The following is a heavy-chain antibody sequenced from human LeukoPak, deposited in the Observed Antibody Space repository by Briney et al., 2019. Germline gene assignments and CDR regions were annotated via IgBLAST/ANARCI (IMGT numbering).Heavy chain of an antibody. CDR2: INHSGST. CDR1: GGSISSGGYN. V-gene: IGHV4-30-2*01. D-gene: IGHD2-2*01. CDR3: ARVFRCSSTSCYLPGNRSYYFDY. J-gene: IGHJ4*02. Sequence: SQTLSLTCTVSGGSISSGGYNWSWIRQPPGKGLEWIGEINHSGSTNYNPSLKSRVTISVDTSKNQFSLKLSSVTAADTAVYYCARVFRCSSTSCYLPGNRSYYFDYWGQGTLVTVSS.